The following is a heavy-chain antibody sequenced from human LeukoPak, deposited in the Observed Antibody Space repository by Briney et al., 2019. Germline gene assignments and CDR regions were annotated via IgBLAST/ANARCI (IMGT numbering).Heavy chain of an antibody. V-gene: IGHV3-21*01. J-gene: IGHJ4*02. D-gene: IGHD6-13*01. CDR2: ISSSSSYI. CDR3: LAGYSSSWYPYYFDY. Sequence: GGSLRLSCAASGFTFSSYSMNWVRQAPGKGLEWVSSISSSSSYIYYADSVKGRFTISRDNAKNSLYLRMNSLRAEDTAVYYCLAGYSSSWYPYYFDYWGQGTLVTVSS. CDR1: GFTFSSYS.